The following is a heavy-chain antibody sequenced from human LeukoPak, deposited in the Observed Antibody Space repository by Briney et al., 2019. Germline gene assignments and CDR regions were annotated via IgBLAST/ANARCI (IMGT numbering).Heavy chain of an antibody. CDR3: ARSKSPYYVDAFDI. Sequence: QTGGSLRLSCAASGFSFSDHYMDWVRQAPGKGLEWVSVIYSGGSTYYADSVKGRFTISRHNSKNTLYLQMNSLRAEDTAVYYCARSKSPYYVDAFDIWGQGTMVTVSS. CDR1: GFSFSDHY. J-gene: IGHJ3*02. D-gene: IGHD3-10*02. V-gene: IGHV3-53*04. CDR2: IYSGGST.